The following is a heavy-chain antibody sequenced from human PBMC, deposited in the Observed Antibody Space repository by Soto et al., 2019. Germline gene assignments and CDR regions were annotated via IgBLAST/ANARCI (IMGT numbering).Heavy chain of an antibody. V-gene: IGHV3-23*01. D-gene: IGHD5-12*01. J-gene: IGHJ4*02. CDR3: AKPPEKEMATISFHY. CDR1: GFTFSSYA. Sequence: EVQLLESGAGLVQPGGSLRLSCAASGFTFSSYAMSWVRQAPGKGLEWVSAISGSGGSTYYADSVKGRFTISRDNSKNTLYLQMNSLRAEDTAVYYCAKPPEKEMATISFHYWGQGTLVTVSS. CDR2: ISGSGGST.